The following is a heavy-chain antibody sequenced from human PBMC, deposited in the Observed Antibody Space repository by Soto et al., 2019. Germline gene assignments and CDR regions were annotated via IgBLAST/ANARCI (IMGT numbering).Heavy chain of an antibody. J-gene: IGHJ6*02. CDR2: IWYDGSNK. D-gene: IGHD3-10*01. Sequence: QVQLVESGGGVVQPGRSLRLSCAASGFTFSSYGMHWVRQAPGKGLEWVAVIWYDGSNKYYADSVKGRFTISRDNSKNTLYLQMNSLRAEDTAVYYCARESNSELWFGELRYYYGMDVWGQGTTVTVSS. CDR1: GFTFSSYG. V-gene: IGHV3-33*01. CDR3: ARESNSELWFGELRYYYGMDV.